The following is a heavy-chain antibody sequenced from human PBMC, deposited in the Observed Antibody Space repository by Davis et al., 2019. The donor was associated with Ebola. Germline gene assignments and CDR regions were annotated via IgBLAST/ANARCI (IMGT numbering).Heavy chain of an antibody. J-gene: IGHJ6*02. CDR3: ARGYYDFWSGYSDKELEDTYYYYGMDV. V-gene: IGHV1-69*06. CDR2: IIPIFGTA. D-gene: IGHD3-3*01. CDR1: GGTFSSYA. Sequence: AASVKVSCKASGGTFSSYAISWVRQAPGQGLEWMGGIIPIFGTANYAQKFQGRVTITADKSTSTAYMELSSLRSEDTAVYYCARGYYDFWSGYSDKELEDTYYYYGMDVWGQGTTVTVSS.